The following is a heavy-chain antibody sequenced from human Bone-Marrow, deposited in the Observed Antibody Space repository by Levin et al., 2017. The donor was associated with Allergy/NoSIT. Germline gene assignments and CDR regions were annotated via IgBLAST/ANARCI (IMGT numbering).Heavy chain of an antibody. Sequence: PGGSLRLSCAASGFTVSSHAMHWVRQAPGKGLEWVAAISSDGNKNHYTDSVKGRFTISRDDFKNTLYLQMNSLKTEDTATYYCAKLSSASYPADYWGQGALVTVSS. CDR2: ISSDGNKN. CDR1: GFTVSSHA. D-gene: IGHD3-10*01. J-gene: IGHJ4*02. V-gene: IGHV3-30*18. CDR3: AKLSSASYPADY.